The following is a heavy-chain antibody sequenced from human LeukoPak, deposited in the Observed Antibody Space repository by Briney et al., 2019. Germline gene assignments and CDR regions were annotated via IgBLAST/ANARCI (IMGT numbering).Heavy chain of an antibody. Sequence: ASVTVSCKASGYTFTGYYMHWVRQAPGQGLEWMGWINPNSGGTNYAQKFQGRVTMTRDTSISTAYMELSRLRSDDTAVYYCARDWDYYDSSGYLTDWGQGTLVTVSS. CDR3: ARDWDYYDSSGYLTD. J-gene: IGHJ4*02. CDR1: GYTFTGYY. V-gene: IGHV1-2*02. D-gene: IGHD3-22*01. CDR2: INPNSGGT.